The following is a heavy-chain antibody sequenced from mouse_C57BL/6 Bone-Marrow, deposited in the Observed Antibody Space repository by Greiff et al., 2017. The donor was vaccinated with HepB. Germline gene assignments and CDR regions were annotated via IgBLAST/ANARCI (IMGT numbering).Heavy chain of an antibody. CDR1: GYTFTSYW. J-gene: IGHJ4*01. Sequence: QVQLQQPGAELVKPGASVKLSCKASGYTFTSYWMQWVKQRPGQGLEWIGEIDPSDSYTNYNQKFKGKATLTVDTSSSTAYMQLSSLTSEDSAVYYGARWGAFYAMDYWGQGTSVTVSS. CDR2: IDPSDSYT. V-gene: IGHV1-50*01. CDR3: ARWGAFYAMDY.